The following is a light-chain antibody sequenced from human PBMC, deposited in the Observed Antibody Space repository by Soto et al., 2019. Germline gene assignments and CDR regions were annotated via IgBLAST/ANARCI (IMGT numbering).Light chain of an antibody. CDR3: QQYYSPPPWT. J-gene: IGKJ1*01. V-gene: IGKV4-1*01. CDR2: WAS. CDR1: QSVLYSSNNKNY. Sequence: DIVMTQSPDSLAVSLGERATISCKSSQSVLYSSNNKNYLAWYQQKPGQSPQLLIYWASIREFGVPDRFSGSGSRTDFTLTISSLQAEDEAVYYCQQYYSPPPWTFGQGTKVEIK.